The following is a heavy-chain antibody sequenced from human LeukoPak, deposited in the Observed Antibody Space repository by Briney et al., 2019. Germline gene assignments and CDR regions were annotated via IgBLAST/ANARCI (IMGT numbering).Heavy chain of an antibody. J-gene: IGHJ6*03. CDR2: IYYSGSP. CDR1: GGSISSSSYY. D-gene: IGHD6-6*01. V-gene: IGHV4-39*07. Sequence: PSETLSLTCTVSGGSISSSSYYWGWIRQPPGKGLEWIGSIYYSGSPYYNPSLKSRVTISVDTSKNQFSLKLSSVTAADTAVYYCARGQLVSYYYYYMDVWGKGTTVTVSS. CDR3: ARGQLVSYYYYYMDV.